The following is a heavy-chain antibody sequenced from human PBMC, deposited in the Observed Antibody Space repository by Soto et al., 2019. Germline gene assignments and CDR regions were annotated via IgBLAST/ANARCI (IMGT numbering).Heavy chain of an antibody. Sequence: QVQLQESGPGLVKPSGTLSLTCAVSGGSISSSNWWSWVRQPPGKGLEWIGEIYHSGSTNYNPSLKCRVTISVDKSKNQFSLKLSSVTAADTAVYYCARDTHSPYNWKGYYFDYWGQGTLVTVSS. CDR2: IYHSGST. D-gene: IGHD1-1*01. V-gene: IGHV4-4*02. CDR1: GGSISSSNW. J-gene: IGHJ4*02. CDR3: ARDTHSPYNWKGYYFDY.